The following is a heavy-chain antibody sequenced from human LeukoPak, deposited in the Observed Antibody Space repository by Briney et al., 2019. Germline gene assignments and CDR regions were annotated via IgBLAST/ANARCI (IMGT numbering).Heavy chain of an antibody. Sequence: SETLSLTCTVSGGSISSSSYYWGWIRQPPGKGLEWIGSIYYSGSTYYNPSLKSRVTISVDTSKNQFSLKLSPVTAADTAVYYCATSPGIAVAGSSFDYWGQGTLVTVSS. CDR2: IYYSGST. CDR3: ATSPGIAVAGSSFDY. D-gene: IGHD6-19*01. V-gene: IGHV4-39*01. CDR1: GGSISSSSYY. J-gene: IGHJ4*02.